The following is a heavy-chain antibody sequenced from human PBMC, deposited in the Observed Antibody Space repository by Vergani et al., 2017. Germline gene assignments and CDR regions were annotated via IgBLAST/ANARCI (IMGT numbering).Heavy chain of an antibody. CDR2: IYPGDSDV. Sequence: EVQLVQSGAEVKKAGESLKISCEGSGYSFPSYWIGWVRQKPGKGLEWMGIIYPGDSDVRYSPSFQGQVTISADKSINTAYLEWSSLKVSDSAMYFCARHSTGETGRGFDPWGQGTQVTV. D-gene: IGHD1-1*01. CDR1: GYSFPSYW. J-gene: IGHJ5*02. CDR3: ARHSTGETGRGFDP. V-gene: IGHV5-51*01.